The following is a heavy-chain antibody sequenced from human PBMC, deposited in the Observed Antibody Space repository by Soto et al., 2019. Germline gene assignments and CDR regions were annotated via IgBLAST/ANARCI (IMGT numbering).Heavy chain of an antibody. V-gene: IGHV4-59*01. Sequence: SETLSLTCTVSGGSISSYYWSWIRQPPGKGLEWIGYIYYSGSTNYNPSLKSRVTISVDTSKNQFSLKLSSVTAADTAVYYCARDLPDYGDPRYYYGMDVWGQGTTVTVSS. CDR1: GGSISSYY. CDR3: ARDLPDYGDPRYYYGMDV. CDR2: IYYSGST. J-gene: IGHJ6*02. D-gene: IGHD4-17*01.